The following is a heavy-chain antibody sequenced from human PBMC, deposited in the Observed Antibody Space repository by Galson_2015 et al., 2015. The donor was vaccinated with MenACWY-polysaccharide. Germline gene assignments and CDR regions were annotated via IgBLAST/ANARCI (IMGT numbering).Heavy chain of an antibody. Sequence: SLRLSCAASGFTVSSNYMSWVRQAPGKGLEWVSVIYSGGSTYYADSVKGRFTISRDNSKNTLYLQMNSLRAEDTAVYYCARDRRRYAFDISGQGTMVTVSS. V-gene: IGHV3-53*01. CDR3: ARDRRRYAFDI. J-gene: IGHJ3*02. CDR2: IYSGGST. CDR1: GFTVSSNY.